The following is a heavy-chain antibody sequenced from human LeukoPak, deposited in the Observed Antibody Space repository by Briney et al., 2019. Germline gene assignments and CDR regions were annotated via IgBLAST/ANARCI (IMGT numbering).Heavy chain of an antibody. D-gene: IGHD6-13*01. Sequence: GGSLRLSCAASGFTFSGYSMNWVRQAPGKGLEWVSSISSSSSYIYYADSVKGRFTISRDNAKNSLYLQMNSLRAEDTAVYYCARGYWAHGMNVWGPGTTVTVSS. J-gene: IGHJ6*02. CDR1: GFTFSGYS. CDR3: ARGYWAHGMNV. V-gene: IGHV3-21*01. CDR2: ISSSSSYI.